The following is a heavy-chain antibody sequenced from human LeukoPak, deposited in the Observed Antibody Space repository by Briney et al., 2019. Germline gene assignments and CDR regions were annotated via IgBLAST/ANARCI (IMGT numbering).Heavy chain of an antibody. Sequence: PSQTLSLTCTVSGGSISSGSYYWSWIRQPPGKGLEWIGSIYYSGSTYYNPSLKSRVTISVDTSKNQFSLKLSSVTAADTAVYYCARVSPTYGSGTQWGAFDIWGQGTTVTVSS. V-gene: IGHV4-39*07. CDR1: GGSISSGSYY. J-gene: IGHJ3*02. CDR2: IYYSGST. CDR3: ARVSPTYGSGTQWGAFDI. D-gene: IGHD3-10*01.